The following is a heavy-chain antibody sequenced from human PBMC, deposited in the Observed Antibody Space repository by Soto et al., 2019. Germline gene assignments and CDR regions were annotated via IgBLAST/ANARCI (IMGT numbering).Heavy chain of an antibody. V-gene: IGHV4-39*02. CDR1: GGSISSSSYY. J-gene: IGHJ4*02. Sequence: QLQLQESGPGLVKPSETLSLTCTVSGGSISSSSYYWGWIRQPPGKGLEWIGSIYYSGSTYYNPSLKSRVTISVDTSNNHSSLKLSSVTAADTAVYYCARPQNWGSNYFDYWGQGTLVTVSS. CDR3: ARPQNWGSNYFDY. CDR2: IYYSGST. D-gene: IGHD7-27*01.